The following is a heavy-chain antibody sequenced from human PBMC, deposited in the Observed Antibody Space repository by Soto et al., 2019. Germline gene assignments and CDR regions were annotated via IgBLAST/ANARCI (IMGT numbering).Heavy chain of an antibody. CDR3: ARGSPLGYYGSGSYYNNWFDP. Sequence: SETLSLTCTVSGGSISSYYWSWIWQPPGKGLEWIGYIYYSGSTNYNPSLKSRVTISVDTSKNQFSLKLSSVTAADTAVYYCARGSPLGYYGSGSYYNNWFDPWGQGTLVTVSS. V-gene: IGHV4-59*01. CDR1: GGSISSYY. J-gene: IGHJ5*02. D-gene: IGHD3-10*01. CDR2: IYYSGST.